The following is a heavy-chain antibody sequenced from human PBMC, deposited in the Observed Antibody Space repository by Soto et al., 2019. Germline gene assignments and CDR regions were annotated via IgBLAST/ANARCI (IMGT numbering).Heavy chain of an antibody. J-gene: IGHJ6*02. CDR1: GYTFTSYY. V-gene: IGHV1-46*01. CDR3: ARDWATDVLRYFDWLLPRSHYYGMDV. D-gene: IGHD3-9*01. Sequence: QVQLVQSGAEVKKPGASVKVSCKASGYTFTSYYMHWVRQAPGQGLEWMGIINPSGGSTSYAQKFQGRVTMTRDKSTSTVYMELSSLRSEDTAVYYCARDWATDVLRYFDWLLPRSHYYGMDVWGQGTTVTVSS. CDR2: INPSGGST.